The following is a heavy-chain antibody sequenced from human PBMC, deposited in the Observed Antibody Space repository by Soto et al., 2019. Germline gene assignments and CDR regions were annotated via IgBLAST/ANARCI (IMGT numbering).Heavy chain of an antibody. Sequence: GGSLRLSCEVSGITFSKFWMGWVRQAPGKGLEWVAYIKGDGSETRYMDSVKGRFTISRDNAKNSLFLLMNSLRDEDTAVYYCAREWWYGFDHCGQGTLVTVSS. CDR2: IKGDGSET. J-gene: IGHJ4*02. CDR1: GITFSKFW. D-gene: IGHD2-15*01. CDR3: AREWWYGFDH. V-gene: IGHV3-7*01.